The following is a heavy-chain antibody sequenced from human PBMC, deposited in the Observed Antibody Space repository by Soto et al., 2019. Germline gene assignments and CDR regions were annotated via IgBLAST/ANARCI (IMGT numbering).Heavy chain of an antibody. Sequence: SGPTLVNPTQTLTLTCTFSGFSLSTSGVGVGWIRQPPGKALEGLALIYWDDDNRYSPSLKSRRTITQDTSKNQVVLTMTNMDPVDTATYYCAHRAVIAAASNWFDPWGQGTLVTVSS. V-gene: IGHV2-5*02. CDR1: GFSLSTSGVG. D-gene: IGHD6-13*01. CDR2: IYWDDDN. CDR3: AHRAVIAAASNWFDP. J-gene: IGHJ5*02.